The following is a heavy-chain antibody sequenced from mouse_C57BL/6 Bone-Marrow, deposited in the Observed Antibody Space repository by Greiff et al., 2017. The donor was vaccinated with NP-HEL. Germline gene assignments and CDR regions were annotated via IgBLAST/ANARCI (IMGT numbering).Heavy chain of an antibody. CDR3: ARSESYYPLFAY. Sequence: QVQLQQSGAELVRPGTSVKMSCKASGYTFTNYWIGWAKQRPGHGLEWIGDIYPGGGYTNSNEKFNGKATLPADKSSSTAYMQFSSLTAEDSAIYYCARSESYYPLFAYWGQGTLVTVSA. CDR2: IYPGGGYT. J-gene: IGHJ3*01. CDR1: GYTFTNYW. V-gene: IGHV1-63*01. D-gene: IGHD2-1*01.